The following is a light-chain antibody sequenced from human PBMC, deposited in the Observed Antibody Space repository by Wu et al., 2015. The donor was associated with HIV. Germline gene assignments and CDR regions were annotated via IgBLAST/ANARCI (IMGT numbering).Light chain of an antibody. CDR3: QQYNNWLT. J-gene: IGKJ4*01. CDR1: QSVSSTY. CDR2: GAS. V-gene: IGKV3-20*01. Sequence: EIVLTQSPGTLSLSPGERATLSCRASQSVSSTYLAWYQQKPGQAHRLLIYGASTRATGIPDRFSGSGSGTDFTLIISSLQSEDSAIYYCQQYNNWLTFGGGTRVEIK.